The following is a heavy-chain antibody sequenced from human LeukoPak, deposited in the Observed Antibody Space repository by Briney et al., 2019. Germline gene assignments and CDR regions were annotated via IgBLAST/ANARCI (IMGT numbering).Heavy chain of an antibody. CDR2: IYTSGST. D-gene: IGHD4-11*01. Sequence: SETLSLTCTVSGGSISSGSYYWSWIREPVGKGLEWIGRIYTSGSTNYNPSLKSRVTISVDTSKNQFSLKLSSVTTADTAVYYCAREWTYSNYFDYWGQGTLVTVSS. J-gene: IGHJ4*02. CDR1: GGSISSGSYY. V-gene: IGHV4-61*02. CDR3: AREWTYSNYFDY.